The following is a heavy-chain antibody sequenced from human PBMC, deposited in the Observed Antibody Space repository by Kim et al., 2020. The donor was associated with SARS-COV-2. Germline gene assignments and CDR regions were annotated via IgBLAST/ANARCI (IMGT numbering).Heavy chain of an antibody. CDR2: IYSGGST. V-gene: IGHV3-53*01. CDR1: GFTVSSNY. J-gene: IGHJ6*02. D-gene: IGHD2-15*01. Sequence: GGSLRLSCAASGFTVSSNYMSWVRQAPGKGLEWVSVIYSGGSTYYADSVKGRFTISRDNSKNTLYLQMNSLRAEDTAVYYCAREERIYTSLDVWGQGTTVTVSS. CDR3: AREERIYTSLDV.